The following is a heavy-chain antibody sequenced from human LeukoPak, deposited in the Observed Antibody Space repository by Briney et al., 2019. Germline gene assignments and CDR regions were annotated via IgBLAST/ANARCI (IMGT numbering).Heavy chain of an antibody. CDR2: ISWDSGSI. V-gene: IGHV3-9*03. Sequence: GGSLRLSCAASGFTFSSFAMSWVRQAPGKGLEWVSGISWDSGSIGYADSVKGRFTISRDNAKNSLYLQMNSLRAEDMALYYGAKGGYGSGTLIDYWGQGTLVTVSS. CDR3: AKGGYGSGTLIDY. CDR1: GFTFSSFA. J-gene: IGHJ4*02. D-gene: IGHD3-10*01.